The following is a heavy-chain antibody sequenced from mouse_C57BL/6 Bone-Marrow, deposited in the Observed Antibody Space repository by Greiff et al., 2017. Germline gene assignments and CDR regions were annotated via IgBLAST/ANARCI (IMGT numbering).Heavy chain of an antibody. Sequence: EVQLVESGPGLVKPSQSLSLTCSVTGYSITSGYYWNWIRQFPGNKLEWMGYISYDGSNNSNPSLKNRISITRDTSKNQFFLKLNSVTTEDTATYYCARDPPHLRRAMDYWGQGTSVTVSS. J-gene: IGHJ4*01. CDR1: GYSITSGYY. V-gene: IGHV3-6*01. D-gene: IGHD2-12*01. CDR3: ARDPPHLRRAMDY. CDR2: ISYDGSN.